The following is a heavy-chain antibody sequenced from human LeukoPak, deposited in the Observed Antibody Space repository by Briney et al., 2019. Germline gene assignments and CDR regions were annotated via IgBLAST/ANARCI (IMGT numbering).Heavy chain of an antibody. D-gene: IGHD3-10*01. V-gene: IGHV3-23*01. CDR2: ISGSGVGT. CDR1: GFTFSSYS. Sequence: GGSLRLSCAASGFTFSSYSMNWVRQTPGKGLEWVSGISGSGVGTYYADSAKGRFTISRDNSKNTLYLQMNSLRAEDTAVYYCANQATQGIYYFDYWGQGTLVTVSS. CDR3: ANQATQGIYYFDY. J-gene: IGHJ4*02.